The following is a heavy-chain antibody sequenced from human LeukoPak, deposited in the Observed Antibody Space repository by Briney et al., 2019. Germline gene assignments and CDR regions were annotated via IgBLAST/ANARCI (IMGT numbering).Heavy chain of an antibody. CDR3: ARGYCSSATCRHFDY. D-gene: IGHD2-2*01. Sequence: SSVQVSCQASRYAFTNYAISWVRQAPGQERAGMGWITVYNGNTNCAQKLTGSVTMTADTSTTTAYMELRSLRSDDTAVYYCARGYCSSATCRHFDYWGQGALVTVSS. CDR2: ITVYNGNT. J-gene: IGHJ4*02. CDR1: RYAFTNYA. V-gene: IGHV1-18*01.